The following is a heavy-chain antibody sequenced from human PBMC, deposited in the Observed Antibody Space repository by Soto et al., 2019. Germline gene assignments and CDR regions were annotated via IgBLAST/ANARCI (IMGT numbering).Heavy chain of an antibody. Sequence: QVQLQESGPGLVKPSQTLSLTCTVSGDSVNSGAYYWSWVRQHPGKGLEWIGYIYDSGSTYYNPFLKSRVTISLDTSRNQFSLKLNSVTVADTAVYYCASSAFGEGNWFDPWGQGTLVTVSS. CDR3: ASSAFGEGNWFDP. D-gene: IGHD3-16*01. V-gene: IGHV4-31*03. CDR1: GDSVNSGAYY. J-gene: IGHJ5*02. CDR2: IYDSGST.